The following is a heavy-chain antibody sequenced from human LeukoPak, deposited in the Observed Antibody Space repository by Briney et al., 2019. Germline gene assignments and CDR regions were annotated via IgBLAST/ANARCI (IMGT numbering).Heavy chain of an antibody. V-gene: IGHV3-20*04. CDR3: ARGLRNGLFDS. CDR1: GFTFDDYG. J-gene: IGHJ4*02. D-gene: IGHD2-8*01. CDR2: INRNGGST. Sequence: GGSLRLSCEASGFTFDDYGMSWVRQPPGKGLEWVSGINRNGGSTDYADSVKGRFTISRDNAKNSHFLQMDSLRVEDRALYYCARGLRNGLFDSWGEGTLVTVSS.